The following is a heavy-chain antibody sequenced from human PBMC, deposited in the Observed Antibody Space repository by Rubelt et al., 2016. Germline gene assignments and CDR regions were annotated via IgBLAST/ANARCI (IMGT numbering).Heavy chain of an antibody. CDR2: VYYSGST. V-gene: IGHV4-39*01. CDR3: ASLPIASACFDS. D-gene: IGHD6-13*01. Sequence: QLQLQESGPRLVKPSETLSLTCTVSGASISSSTYYWGWIRQPPGKGLEWIGSVYYSGSTSYNPSLKSRVTISVDTSKNQFSLKLSSVTAADTAVYYCASLPIASACFDSWGQGTLVTVSS. CDR1: GASISSSTYY. J-gene: IGHJ4*02.